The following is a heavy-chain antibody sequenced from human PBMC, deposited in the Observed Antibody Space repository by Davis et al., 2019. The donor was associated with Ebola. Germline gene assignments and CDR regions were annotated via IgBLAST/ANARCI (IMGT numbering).Heavy chain of an antibody. D-gene: IGHD3-3*01. Sequence: PSETLSLTCTVSGGSVSSGSYYWSWIRQPPGKGLEWIGYIYYSGSTNYNPSLKSRVTISVVTSKNQFSLKLSSVTAADTAVYYCARATIFYYYGMDVWGQGTTVTVSS. CDR2: IYYSGST. V-gene: IGHV4-61*01. J-gene: IGHJ6*02. CDR3: ARATIFYYYGMDV. CDR1: GGSVSSGSYY.